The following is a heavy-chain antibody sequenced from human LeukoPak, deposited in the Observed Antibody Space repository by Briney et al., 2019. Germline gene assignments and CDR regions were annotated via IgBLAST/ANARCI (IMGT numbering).Heavy chain of an antibody. D-gene: IGHD6-19*01. Sequence: SETLSLTCTVSGGSINGYYWSWIRQSPGKGLESLGYIYYTGSTNYNPSLKSRVTISVDTSKNQFSLKLSSVTAADTAVYYCARHKYSSGWPPEGAFDIWGQGTMVTVSS. CDR2: IYYTGST. J-gene: IGHJ3*02. CDR3: ARHKYSSGWPPEGAFDI. V-gene: IGHV4-59*08. CDR1: GGSINGYY.